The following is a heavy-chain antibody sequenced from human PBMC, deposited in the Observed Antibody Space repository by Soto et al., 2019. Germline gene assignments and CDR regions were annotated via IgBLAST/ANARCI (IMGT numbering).Heavy chain of an antibody. V-gene: IGHV5-51*01. CDR3: ARSPRRSPYFDY. CDR2: IYPGDQET. Sequence: GESLKISCQCSGYTFSNFWIGWVRQLPGRGLEWMGIIYPGDQETRYSPSFHGKVTISADKSINTAYLQWNSLEASDTAFYFCARSPRRSPYFDYWGQGALVTVSS. CDR1: GYTFSNFW. D-gene: IGHD1-26*01. J-gene: IGHJ4*02.